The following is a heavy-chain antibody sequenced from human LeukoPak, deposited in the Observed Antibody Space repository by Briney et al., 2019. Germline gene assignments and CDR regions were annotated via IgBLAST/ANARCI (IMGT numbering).Heavy chain of an antibody. Sequence: PGGSLRLSCAAPGLTFSSYWMSWVRQAPGKGLEWVANIKQDGSGKYYVDSVKGRLTISRDNAKNSLYLQMNSLRAEDTAVYYCARDGDDSSGYYADYWGQGTLVTVSS. CDR2: IKQDGSGK. D-gene: IGHD3-22*01. CDR1: GLTFSSYW. V-gene: IGHV3-7*01. CDR3: ARDGDDSSGYYADY. J-gene: IGHJ4*02.